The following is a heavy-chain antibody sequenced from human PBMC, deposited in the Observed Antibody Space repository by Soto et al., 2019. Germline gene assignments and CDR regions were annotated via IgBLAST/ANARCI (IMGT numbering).Heavy chain of an antibody. CDR2: ISSSGSTI. CDR3: AIDRRGGSYAFDI. V-gene: IGHV3-48*03. Sequence: GGSLRLSCAAYGFTFSSYEMNWVRQAPGKGLEWVSYISSSGSTIYYADSVKGRFTISRDNAKNSLYLQMNSLRAEDTAVYYCAIDRRGGSYAFDIWGQGTMVIVSS. J-gene: IGHJ3*02. CDR1: GFTFSSYE. D-gene: IGHD2-15*01.